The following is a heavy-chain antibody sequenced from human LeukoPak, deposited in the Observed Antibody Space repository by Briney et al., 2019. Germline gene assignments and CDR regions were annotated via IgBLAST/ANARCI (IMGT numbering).Heavy chain of an antibody. Sequence: SETLSLTCTVSGGSISSGTYYWTWIRQHPGQGLEWIGYIYYSGSTYYNPSLKSRVTISVDTSKNQFSLKLSSVTAADTAVYYCARGGPDYYFDYWGQGTLVTVSS. D-gene: IGHD1-14*01. CDR2: IYYSGST. V-gene: IGHV4-31*03. CDR3: ARGGPDYYFDY. CDR1: GGSISSGTYY. J-gene: IGHJ4*02.